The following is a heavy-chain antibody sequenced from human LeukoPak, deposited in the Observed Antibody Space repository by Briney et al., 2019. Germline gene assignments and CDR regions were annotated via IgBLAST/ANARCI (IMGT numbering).Heavy chain of an antibody. Sequence: PSETLSLTCTVTDGSICDWYWSWIRQSPGKGLEWIAYFYYSGTSRYNPPLKGRVTVSGDTSKNQLSLKVTSVTAADTAVYYCARHYYGDVYYFDFWGQGTLVTVSS. CDR2: FYYSGTS. J-gene: IGHJ4*02. CDR1: DGSICDWY. V-gene: IGHV4-59*08. CDR3: ARHYYGDVYYFDF. D-gene: IGHD4-17*01.